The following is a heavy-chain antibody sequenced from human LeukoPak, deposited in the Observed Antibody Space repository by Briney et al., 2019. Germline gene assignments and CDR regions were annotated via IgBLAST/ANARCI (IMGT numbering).Heavy chain of an antibody. CDR3: VRGGGPSYKYNAFDV. Sequence: PGGSLRLSCAASGFTFSSYEMNWVRQAPGKGLEWVSYISSSGSTIYYADSVKGRFTISRDNAKNSLYLQMNSLRAEDTAVYYCVRGGGPSYKYNAFDVWGQGTKVTVSS. D-gene: IGHD1-1*01. CDR2: ISSSGSTI. V-gene: IGHV3-48*03. J-gene: IGHJ3*01. CDR1: GFTFSSYE.